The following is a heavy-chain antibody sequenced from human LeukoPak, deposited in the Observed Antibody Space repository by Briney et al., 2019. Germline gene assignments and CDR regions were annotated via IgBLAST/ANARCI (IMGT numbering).Heavy chain of an antibody. D-gene: IGHD5-24*01. CDR2: ISSSGTTI. Sequence: GGSLRLSCAASGFTFSSYEMNWVRQAPGKGLEWVSYISSSGTTIYYADSVEGRFTISRDNAKNSLYLQMSSLRAEDTAVYYCARDSFRYNGVYWGQGTLVTVSS. V-gene: IGHV3-48*03. CDR1: GFTFSSYE. CDR3: ARDSFRYNGVY. J-gene: IGHJ4*02.